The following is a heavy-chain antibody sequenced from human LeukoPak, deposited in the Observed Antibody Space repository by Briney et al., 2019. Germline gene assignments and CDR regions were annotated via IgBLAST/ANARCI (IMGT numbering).Heavy chain of an antibody. D-gene: IGHD6-19*01. CDR2: IRYDGSDK. CDR3: ARVVKYSSGPLTDLLPYYFDS. CDR1: GFTFKNYG. V-gene: IGHV3-30*02. Sequence: GGSLRLSCAASGFTFKNYGMHWVRQAPGKGLEWVAFIRYDGSDKYYADFVKGRFTISRDNSENTLYLQMNSLRPEDTAVYYCARVVKYSSGPLTDLLPYYFDSWGQGTLVTVSS. J-gene: IGHJ4*02.